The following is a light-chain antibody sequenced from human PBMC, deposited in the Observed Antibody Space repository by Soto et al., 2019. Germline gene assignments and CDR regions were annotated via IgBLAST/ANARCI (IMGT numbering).Light chain of an antibody. CDR1: LGISNY. J-gene: IGKJ1*01. CDR3: QKYNSAPWT. V-gene: IGKV1-27*01. CDR2: AAS. Sequence: DIQMTQSPSSLSASVGDRVTITCRESLGISNYLAWYQQKPGKVPKLLIYAASTLQSGVPSRFSGSGSGTDFTLTISSLQPEDVATYYCQKYNSAPWTFGPGTKVEIK.